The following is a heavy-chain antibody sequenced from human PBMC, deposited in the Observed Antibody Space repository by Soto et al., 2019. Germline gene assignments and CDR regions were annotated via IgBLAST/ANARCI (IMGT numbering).Heavy chain of an antibody. CDR3: AKDLHAGRDCYHYGADY. D-gene: IGHD4-17*01. CDR1: GFTFTTYG. V-gene: IGHV3-30*18. Sequence: QVQVVESGGGVVQPGRSLTLSCTASGFTFTTYGMHWVRQAPGKGLEWVAIISYDGNNKFYADAVKGRFAISRDNSMNTLYLQLNSLRAEDSAVYYCAKDLHAGRDCYHYGADYWGQGTLVTVSS. CDR2: ISYDGNNK. J-gene: IGHJ4*02.